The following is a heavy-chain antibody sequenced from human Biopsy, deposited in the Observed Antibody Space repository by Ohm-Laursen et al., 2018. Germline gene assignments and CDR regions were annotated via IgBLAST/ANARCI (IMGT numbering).Heavy chain of an antibody. J-gene: IGHJ4*02. CDR3: ARWEVGYSANDLRFDY. CDR2: MSHSGNT. D-gene: IGHD5-12*01. V-gene: IGHV4-34*01. Sequence: SDTLSLTCPVYGGSFSGSYWTWIRQPPGKGLEWLGEMSHSGNTNHNPSLKSRVTISMDTSKNQFSLKLTSVTAADTAVYYCARWEVGYSANDLRFDYWGQGTLVTVSS. CDR1: GGSFSGSY.